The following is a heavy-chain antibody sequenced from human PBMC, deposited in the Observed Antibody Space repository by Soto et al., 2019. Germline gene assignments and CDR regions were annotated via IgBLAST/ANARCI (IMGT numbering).Heavy chain of an antibody. Sequence: QVQLVQSGAEVKKPGASVKVSCKASGYTFTSYGISWVRQAPGQGLEWMGWISAYNGNTNYAQKLQGRVTMTTDTSKSTAYMELRSLRSDDTAVYYCARARNVLLWFGESGAFDYWGQGTLVTVSS. CDR1: GYTFTSYG. J-gene: IGHJ4*02. V-gene: IGHV1-18*04. CDR2: ISAYNGNT. D-gene: IGHD3-10*01. CDR3: ARARNVLLWFGESGAFDY.